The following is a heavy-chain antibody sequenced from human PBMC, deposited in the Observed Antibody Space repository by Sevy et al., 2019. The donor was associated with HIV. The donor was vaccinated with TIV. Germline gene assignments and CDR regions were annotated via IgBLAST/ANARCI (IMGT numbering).Heavy chain of an antibody. Sequence: GGSLRLSCAASGFTFNNYAMSWVRQAPGKGLEGKGLEWVSTISGGGGGTDYADSVRGRFTISRDNSKNTPYLQVNSLRVEDTAVYYCAKHYIHDIADGWYFDLWGRGTLVTVSS. J-gene: IGHJ2*01. CDR1: GFTFNNYA. CDR2: ISGGGGGT. V-gene: IGHV3-23*01. CDR3: AKHYIHDIADGWYFDL. D-gene: IGHD6-13*01.